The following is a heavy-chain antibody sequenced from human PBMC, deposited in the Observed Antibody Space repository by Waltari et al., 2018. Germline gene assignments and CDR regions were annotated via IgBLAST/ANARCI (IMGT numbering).Heavy chain of an antibody. CDR3: ARLGGSSWFLDY. CDR1: GGTFSSYA. CDR2: IIPIFGTA. D-gene: IGHD6-13*01. V-gene: IGHV1-69*08. J-gene: IGHJ4*02. Sequence: QVQLVQSGAEVKKPGSSVKVSCKASGGTFSSYAISCLRQAPGQGLEWMGRIIPIFGTANYAQKFQGRVTITADKSTSTAYMELSSLRSEYTAVYYCARLGGSSWFLDYWGQGTLVTVSS.